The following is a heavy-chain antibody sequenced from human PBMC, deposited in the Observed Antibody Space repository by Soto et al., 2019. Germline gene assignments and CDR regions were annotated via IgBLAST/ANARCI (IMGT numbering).Heavy chain of an antibody. D-gene: IGHD5-12*01. Sequence: QVQLVQSGAEVMQPGASVKVSCKTSGYTFTGHYMHWVRQAPGQGLEWMGWINPNSGGTKYAQKFQGRVTMTRDTSISTASMELSSLRFADTAVYFCARGVGGWLQLGPWGQGTLVTVSS. V-gene: IGHV1-2*02. CDR1: GYTFTGHY. CDR2: INPNSGGT. CDR3: ARGVGGWLQLGP. J-gene: IGHJ5*02.